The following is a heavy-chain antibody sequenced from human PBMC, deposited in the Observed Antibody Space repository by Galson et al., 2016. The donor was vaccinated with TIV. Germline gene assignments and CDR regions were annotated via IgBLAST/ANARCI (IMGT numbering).Heavy chain of an antibody. CDR3: VRGAGISLLRYPFEY. CDR2: IHHTGDT. V-gene: IGHV4-39*07. J-gene: IGHJ4*02. CDR1: GGSLTFRSLY. D-gene: IGHD5-12*01. Sequence: SETLSLTCTVSGGSLTFRSLYWGWIRQPPGKGLQWIGSIHHTGDTHYDPSLKSRVTISVDTSKNQFSLKLSSVTAADTAVYFCVRGAGISLLRYPFEYWGQGSLVTVSS.